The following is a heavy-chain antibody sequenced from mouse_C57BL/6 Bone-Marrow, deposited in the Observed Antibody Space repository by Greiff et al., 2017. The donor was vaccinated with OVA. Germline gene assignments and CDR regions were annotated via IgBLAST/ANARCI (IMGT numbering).Heavy chain of an antibody. CDR2: ISDGGSYT. CDR1: GFTFSSYA. J-gene: IGHJ3*01. V-gene: IGHV5-4*01. D-gene: IGHD4-1*01. CDR3: ARELGRGFAY. Sequence: DVQLVESGGGLVKPGGSLKLSCAASGFTFSSYAMSWVRQTPEKRLEWVATISDGGSYTYYPDNVKGRFTISRDNAKNNLYLQMSHLKSEDTAMYYCARELGRGFAYWGQGTLVTVSA.